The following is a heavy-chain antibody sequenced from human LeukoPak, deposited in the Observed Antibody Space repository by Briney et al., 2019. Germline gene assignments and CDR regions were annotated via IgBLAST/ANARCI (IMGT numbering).Heavy chain of an antibody. V-gene: IGHV3-30*04. CDR3: ARGPLRDFDF. Sequence: GGSLRLSCAASRFTFSTSNMHWGRQAPGKGLEWVSFISYDGSNKKEADSVKGRFTISRDNSKNTLYLQMNSLRAADTAVYYCARGPLRDFDFWGQGILVTVSS. J-gene: IGHJ4*02. CDR1: RFTFSTSN. CDR2: ISYDGSNK.